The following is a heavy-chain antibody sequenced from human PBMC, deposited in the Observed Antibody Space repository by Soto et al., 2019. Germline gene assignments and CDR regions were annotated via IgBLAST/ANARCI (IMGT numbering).Heavy chain of an antibody. V-gene: IGHV3-30*18. CDR2: ISYDGSNK. D-gene: IGHD6-6*01. CDR1: GFTFSSYG. CDR3: AKEKRGSSSAGYYYYYGMDV. J-gene: IGHJ6*02. Sequence: VGSLRLSCAASGFTFSSYGMHWVRQAPGKGLEWVAVISYDGSNKYYADSVKGRFTISRDNPKNTLYLQMNSLRAEDTAVYYCAKEKRGSSSAGYYYYYGMDVWGQGTTVTVSS.